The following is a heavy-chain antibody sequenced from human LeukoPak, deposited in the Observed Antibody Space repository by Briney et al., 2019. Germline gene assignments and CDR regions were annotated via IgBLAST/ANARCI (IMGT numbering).Heavy chain of an antibody. CDR1: GFTFSSHD. D-gene: IGHD1-26*01. Sequence: GGSLRLSCAASGFTFSSHDMHWVRQAPGKGLEWVSFISYDGTKKDYADSVKGRFTISRDNSKNTLYLQMNSLRAEDTAVYYCAKVAEVGATGYYYYMDVWGKGTTVTISS. V-gene: IGHV3-30*18. CDR2: ISYDGTKK. CDR3: AKVAEVGATGYYYYMDV. J-gene: IGHJ6*03.